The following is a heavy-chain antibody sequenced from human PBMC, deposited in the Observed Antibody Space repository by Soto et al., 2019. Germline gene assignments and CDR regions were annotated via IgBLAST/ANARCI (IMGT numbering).Heavy chain of an antibody. Sequence: PSDTLSLTCAVSGGSISSSNWWSWVRHPPWKGLELIGEIYHSGSTNYNPSLKSRVTISVEKSKNQFSLKLSSVTAADTAVYYCARAPTYYYDSSGYNYYYGMDVWGQGTTVTVSS. CDR3: ARAPTYYYDSSGYNYYYGMDV. D-gene: IGHD3-22*01. CDR1: GGSISSSNW. CDR2: IYHSGST. J-gene: IGHJ6*02. V-gene: IGHV4-4*02.